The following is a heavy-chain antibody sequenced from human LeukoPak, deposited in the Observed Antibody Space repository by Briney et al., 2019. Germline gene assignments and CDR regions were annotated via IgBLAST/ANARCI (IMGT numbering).Heavy chain of an antibody. D-gene: IGHD6-19*01. V-gene: IGHV6-1*01. CDR1: GDSVFSNSAA. CDR3: ASGSGSRVYYGMDV. J-gene: IGHJ6*02. CDR2: AYYRSKWYN. Sequence: SQTLSLTCAISGDSVFSNSAAWNWIRQSPSRGLEWLGRAYYRSKWYNDYAVSVKSRITINPDTSKNQVSLQLNSVTPEDTAVYYCASGSGSRVYYGMDVWGQGTTVTVSS.